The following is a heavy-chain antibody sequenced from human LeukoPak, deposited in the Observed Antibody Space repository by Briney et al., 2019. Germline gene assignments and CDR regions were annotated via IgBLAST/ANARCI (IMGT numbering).Heavy chain of an antibody. V-gene: IGHV1-2*02. J-gene: IGHJ4*02. D-gene: IGHD5-18*01. Sequence: GASVKVSCKASGYTFTGYYMHWVRQAPGQGLEWMGWINPNSGGTNYAQKFQGRVTMTRDTSTSTVYMELSSLRSEDTAVYYCARGEMGGYSYGYLFDYWGQGTLVTVSS. CDR2: INPNSGGT. CDR3: ARGEMGGYSYGYLFDY. CDR1: GYTFTGYY.